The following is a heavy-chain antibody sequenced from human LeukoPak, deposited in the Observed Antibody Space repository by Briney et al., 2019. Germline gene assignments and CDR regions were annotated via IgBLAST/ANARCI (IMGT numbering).Heavy chain of an antibody. J-gene: IGHJ3*02. CDR1: GFTFSNYA. V-gene: IGHV3-23*01. CDR3: VRELEVGTTTLAFDI. CDR2: ISDSGAKT. Sequence: GGSLRLSCAGSGFTFSNYAITWVRQAPGQGLEWVSAISDSGAKTYYTDSVKGRFTISRDNSKNTLFLQMNSLRAEDTAVYYCVRELEVGTTTLAFDIWGQGSMVTVSS. D-gene: IGHD1-26*01.